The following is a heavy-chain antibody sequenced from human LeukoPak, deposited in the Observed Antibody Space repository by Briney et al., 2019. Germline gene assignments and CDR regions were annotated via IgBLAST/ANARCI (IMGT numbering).Heavy chain of an antibody. D-gene: IGHD5-12*01. CDR1: GYTFTGYY. Sequence: ASVKVSCKASGYTFTGYYLHSARQAPGQGLEWMGWLNTHSGGTNYAQNFQGRVTMTRDTSISTAYLELSRLTSDDTAMYYCARVPSYSGQDHGGDYWGQGTLVTVSS. CDR2: LNTHSGGT. J-gene: IGHJ4*02. V-gene: IGHV1-2*02. CDR3: ARVPSYSGQDHGGDY.